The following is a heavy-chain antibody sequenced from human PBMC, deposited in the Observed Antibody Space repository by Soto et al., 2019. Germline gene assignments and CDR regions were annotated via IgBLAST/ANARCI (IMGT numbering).Heavy chain of an antibody. D-gene: IGHD2-2*01. CDR3: ARASNIVVVPAARDWFDP. CDR1: GGSFSGYY. CDR2: INHSGST. Sequence: SETLSLTCAVYGGSFSGYYWSWIRQPPGKGLEWIGEINHSGSTNYNPSLKSRVTISVDTSKNQFSLKLSSVTAADTAVYYCARASNIVVVPAARDWFDPWGQGTLVTVSS. J-gene: IGHJ5*02. V-gene: IGHV4-34*01.